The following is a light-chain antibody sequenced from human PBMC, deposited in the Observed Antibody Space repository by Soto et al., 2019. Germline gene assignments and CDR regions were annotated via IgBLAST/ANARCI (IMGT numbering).Light chain of an antibody. V-gene: IGKV3D-15*02. Sequence: EVVMTQSPATLSVSPGERATLSCRASQTVSRNLAWYQQRPGQAPRLLIYEASSRATGIPDRFSGSGSGTEFTLTISSLQSEDFAVYYCQQCGISPLTFGGGTKVDIK. J-gene: IGKJ4*01. CDR3: QQCGISPLT. CDR1: QTVSRN. CDR2: EAS.